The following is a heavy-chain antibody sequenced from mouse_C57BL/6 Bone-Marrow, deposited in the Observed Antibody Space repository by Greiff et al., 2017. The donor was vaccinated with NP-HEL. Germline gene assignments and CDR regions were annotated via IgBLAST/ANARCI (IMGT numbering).Heavy chain of an antibody. D-gene: IGHD1-1*01. CDR2: IYPRSGNT. J-gene: IGHJ4*01. CDR3: ARPYYYGPYYAMDY. Sequence: VHLVESGAELARPGASVKLSCKASGYTFTSYGISWVKQRTGQGLEWIGEIYPRSGNTYYNEKFKGKATLTADKSSSTAYMELRSLTSEDSAVYFCARPYYYGPYYAMDYWGQGTSVTVSS. V-gene: IGHV1-81*01. CDR1: GYTFTSYG.